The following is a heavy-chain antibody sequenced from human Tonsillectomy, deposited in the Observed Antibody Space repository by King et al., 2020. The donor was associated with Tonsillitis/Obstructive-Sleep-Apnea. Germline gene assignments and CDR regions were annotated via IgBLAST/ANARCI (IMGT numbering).Heavy chain of an antibody. J-gene: IGHJ4*02. D-gene: IGHD5-12*01. Sequence: QLVQSGTEVKKPGESLKISCKGSGYSFTNYWIGWVRQMPGKGLAWMGIVYPGDSDTRYSPSFQGQVTISADKSISTAFLQWSSLKASDTAIYYCARHNEGSSGYDFLDYWGQGTLVTVSS. CDR1: GYSFTNYW. CDR2: VYPGDSDT. CDR3: ARHNEGSSGYDFLDY. V-gene: IGHV5-51*01.